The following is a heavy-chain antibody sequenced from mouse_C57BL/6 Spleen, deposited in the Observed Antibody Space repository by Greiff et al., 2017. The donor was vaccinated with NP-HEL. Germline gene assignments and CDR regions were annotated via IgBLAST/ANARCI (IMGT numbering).Heavy chain of an antibody. CDR1: GYAFSSSW. CDR3: ARGPTGTGFAY. J-gene: IGHJ3*01. V-gene: IGHV1-82*01. Sequence: VQLQQSGPELVKPGASVKISCKASGYAFSSSWMNWVKQRPGKGLEWIGRIYPGDGDTNYNGKFKGKATLTADNSSSTAYMQLSSLTSEDSAVYFCARGPTGTGFAYWGQGTLVTVSA. D-gene: IGHD4-1*01. CDR2: IYPGDGDT.